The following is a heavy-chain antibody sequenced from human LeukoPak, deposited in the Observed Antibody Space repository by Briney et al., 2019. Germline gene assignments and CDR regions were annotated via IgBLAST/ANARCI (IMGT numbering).Heavy chain of an antibody. Sequence: GGSLRLSCSASGFSFSTHAMHWVRQAPGKGLEWVAVISYDGRNIYYADSVKGRFTISRENAKNSLYLQMNSLRAGDTAVYYCARSVRGVPDYWGQGTLVTVSS. J-gene: IGHJ4*02. CDR3: ARSVRGVPDY. CDR2: ISYDGRNI. CDR1: GFSFSTHA. D-gene: IGHD3-10*01. V-gene: IGHV3-30*14.